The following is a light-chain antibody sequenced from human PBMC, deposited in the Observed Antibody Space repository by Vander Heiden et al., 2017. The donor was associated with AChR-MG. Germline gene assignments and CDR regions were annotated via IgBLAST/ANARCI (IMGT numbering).Light chain of an antibody. CDR2: WAS. Sequence: DIVMTQSPDSLAVSLGERATINCKSSQSVLYSSNNKNYLAWYQQKPGQPPKLLIYWASTRESGVPDRFSGSGSGTDFTLTISSLQAEDVAVYYCQQEDSTQLTFGGRTKVEIK. J-gene: IGKJ4*01. CDR1: QSVLYSSNNKNY. V-gene: IGKV4-1*01. CDR3: QQEDSTQLT.